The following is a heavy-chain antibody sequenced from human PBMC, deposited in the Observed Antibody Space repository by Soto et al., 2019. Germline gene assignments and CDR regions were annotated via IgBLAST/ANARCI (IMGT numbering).Heavy chain of an antibody. Sequence: GGSLRLSCAASGFTFSSYSMNWVRQAPGKGLEWVSYISSSSSTIYYADSVKGRFTISRDNAKNSLYLQMNSLRDEDTAVYYCARDEGTDSSGYYFLRYYYYYGMDVWGQGTTVTVSS. CDR1: GFTFSSYS. CDR3: ARDEGTDSSGYYFLRYYYYYGMDV. J-gene: IGHJ6*02. CDR2: ISSSSSTI. D-gene: IGHD3-22*01. V-gene: IGHV3-48*02.